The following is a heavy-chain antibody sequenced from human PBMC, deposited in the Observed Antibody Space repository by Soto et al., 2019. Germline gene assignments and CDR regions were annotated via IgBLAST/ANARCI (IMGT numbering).Heavy chain of an antibody. D-gene: IGHD3-22*01. V-gene: IGHV1-24*01. J-gene: IGHJ5*02. Sequence: GASVKVSCKVSGYTLTELSMHWVRQAPGKGLEWMGGFDPEDGETIYAQKFQGRVTMTEDTSTDTAYMELSSLRSEDTAVYYCATALKYEYYDSSQSLSWGQGTLVTVYS. CDR1: GYTLTELS. CDR2: FDPEDGET. CDR3: ATALKYEYYDSSQSLS.